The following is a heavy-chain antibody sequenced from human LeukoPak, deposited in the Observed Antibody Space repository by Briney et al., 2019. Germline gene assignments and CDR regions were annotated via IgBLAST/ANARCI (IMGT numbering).Heavy chain of an antibody. J-gene: IGHJ4*02. V-gene: IGHV4-61*02. CDR3: ARETTVTTAFDY. D-gene: IGHD4-17*01. Sequence: PSQTLSLTCTVSGGSISSGSYYWRWIRQPAGKGLEWIGRIYTSGSTNYNPSLKSLATISVDTSKNQFSLKLSSVTAADTAVYYCARETTVTTAFDYWGQGTLVTVSS. CDR1: GGSISSGSYY. CDR2: IYTSGST.